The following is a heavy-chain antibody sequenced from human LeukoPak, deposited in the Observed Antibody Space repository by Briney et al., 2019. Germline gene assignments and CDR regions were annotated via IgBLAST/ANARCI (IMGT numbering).Heavy chain of an antibody. D-gene: IGHD2-15*01. J-gene: IGHJ3*01. CDR3: ARDFCSGGSCHEDY. CDR1: GFTFSDYY. Sequence: GGSLRLSCAASGFTFSDYYMSWIRQAPGKGLEWVSYISGSGPTIFYADSVKGRFTISRDNAKNSLFLQMNSLRAEDTAVYYCARDFCSGGSCHEDYWGQGTMVTVSS. V-gene: IGHV3-11*01. CDR2: ISGSGPTI.